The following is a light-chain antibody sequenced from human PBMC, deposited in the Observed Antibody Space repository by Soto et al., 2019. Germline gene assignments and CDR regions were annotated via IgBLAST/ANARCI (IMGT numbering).Light chain of an antibody. Sequence: QSALTQPASVSGSPGQSITISCTGTSSDVGSYNLVSWYQQHPGKAPKLMIYEDIERRSGVSNRFSGSKSGNTASLTISGLQTEDEADYYCCSYAGGTSVVFGGGTKVTVL. CDR3: CSYAGGTSVV. J-gene: IGLJ2*01. CDR1: SSDVGSYNL. CDR2: EDI. V-gene: IGLV2-23*01.